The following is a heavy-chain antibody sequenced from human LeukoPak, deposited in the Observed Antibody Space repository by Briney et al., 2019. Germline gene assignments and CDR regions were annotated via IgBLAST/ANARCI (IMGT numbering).Heavy chain of an antibody. Sequence: GRSLRLSCAASGFTFSSYSMNWVRQAPGKGLEWVSYISSSSSTIYYADSVKGRFTISRDNAKNSLYLQMNRLRDEDTAVYYCAREVGVMITFGGVIENDAFDIWGQGTMVTVSS. J-gene: IGHJ3*02. V-gene: IGHV3-48*02. CDR2: ISSSSSTI. CDR1: GFTFSSYS. D-gene: IGHD3-16*02. CDR3: AREVGVMITFGGVIENDAFDI.